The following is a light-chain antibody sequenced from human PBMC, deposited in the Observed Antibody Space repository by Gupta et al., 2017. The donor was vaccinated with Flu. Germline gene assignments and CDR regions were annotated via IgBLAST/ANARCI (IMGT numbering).Light chain of an antibody. CDR1: SSNIGSNY. CDR2: RNN. Sequence: QRVTISCSGSSSNIGSNYVYWYQQLPGTAPKLLIYRNNQRPSGVPDRFSGSKSGTSASLAISGLRSEDEADYYCAAWDDSLSVLFGTGTKVTVL. J-gene: IGLJ1*01. CDR3: AAWDDSLSVL. V-gene: IGLV1-47*01.